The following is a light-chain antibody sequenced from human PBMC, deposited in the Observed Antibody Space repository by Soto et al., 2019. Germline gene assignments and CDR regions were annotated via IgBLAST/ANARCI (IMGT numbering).Light chain of an antibody. CDR1: QSVSSNY. CDR3: QQYGSPWT. J-gene: IGKJ1*01. Sequence: EIVLTQSPGTLTLSPGERATLSCRTSQSVSSNYLAWYQQKPGHAPRLLIDGASSRATCIPDRFSGSGSETEFTLTITTLQSEDFAVYYCQQYGSPWTFGQGTKVDIK. CDR2: GAS. V-gene: IGKV3-20*01.